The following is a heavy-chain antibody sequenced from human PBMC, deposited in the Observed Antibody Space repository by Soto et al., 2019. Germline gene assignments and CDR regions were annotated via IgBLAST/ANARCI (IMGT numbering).Heavy chain of an antibody. J-gene: IGHJ4*02. CDR1: GYTFTSYD. CDR3: ARNTYYDFWSGYYSYLDY. CDR2: MNPNRGNT. D-gene: IGHD3-3*01. V-gene: IGHV1-8*01. Sequence: ASVKVSCKASGYTFTSYDINWVRQGTGQGLEWMGWMNPNRGNTGYAQKFQGRVTMTRNTSISTAYMELSSLRSEDTAVYYCARNTYYDFWSGYYSYLDYWGQGTLVTVSS.